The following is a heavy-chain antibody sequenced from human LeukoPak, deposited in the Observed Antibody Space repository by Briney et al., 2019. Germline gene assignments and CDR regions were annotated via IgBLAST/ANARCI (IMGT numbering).Heavy chain of an antibody. CDR3: AKVALEYDFWSGYLEYYFDY. J-gene: IGHJ4*02. CDR2: ISGNGGST. D-gene: IGHD3-3*01. V-gene: IGHV3-23*01. Sequence: PGGSLRLSCAASGFTFSSYAMSWVRQAPGKGLEWVSAISGNGGSTYYADSVKGRFTISRDNSKNTLYLQMNSLRAEDTAVYYCAKVALEYDFWSGYLEYYFDYWGQGTLVTVSS. CDR1: GFTFSSYA.